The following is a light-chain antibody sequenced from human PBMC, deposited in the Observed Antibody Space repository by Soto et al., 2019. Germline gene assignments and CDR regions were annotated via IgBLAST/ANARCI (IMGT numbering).Light chain of an antibody. J-gene: IGLJ1*01. Sequence: QSVLTQPASVSGSPGQSITISCTGTSSDVGSYNLVSWYQHHPGKAPKVMIYEGSKRPSGVSNRFSASKSGTTASLTISGLQAEDEADYYCCSYAGNSTYVFGSGTKVTVL. V-gene: IGLV2-23*01. CDR2: EGS. CDR1: SSDVGSYNL. CDR3: CSYAGNSTYV.